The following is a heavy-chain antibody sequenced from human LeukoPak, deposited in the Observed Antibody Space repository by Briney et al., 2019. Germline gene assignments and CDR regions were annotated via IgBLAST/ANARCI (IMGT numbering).Heavy chain of an antibody. D-gene: IGHD3-10*01. CDR2: ISTDGNDK. CDR3: AKDRTRRGADYCFDY. CDR1: GFTFSSYG. J-gene: IGHJ4*02. Sequence: GRSLRLSCAASGFTFSSYGIYWVRQAPGKGLEWVAVISTDGNDKYYADSVKGRFTISRDNSKSTLYLQMNSLRAEDTAVYYCAKDRTRRGADYCFDYWGQGTLVTVSS. V-gene: IGHV3-30*18.